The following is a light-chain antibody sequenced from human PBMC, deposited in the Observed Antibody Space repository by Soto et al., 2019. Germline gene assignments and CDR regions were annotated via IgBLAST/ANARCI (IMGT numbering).Light chain of an antibody. CDR3: QQYENLPT. Sequence: DIQMTQSPSSLSASVGDRVTITFQASQNINTYLSWYQQKPGRAPKLLIYDASNLEAGVPSRFRGSGSGTDFTFTISRLQPEDIATYYCQQYENLPTFGQGTRLEI. J-gene: IGKJ5*01. V-gene: IGKV1-33*01. CDR1: QNINTY. CDR2: DAS.